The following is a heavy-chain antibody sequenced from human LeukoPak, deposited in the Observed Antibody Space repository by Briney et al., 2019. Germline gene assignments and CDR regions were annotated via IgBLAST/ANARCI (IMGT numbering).Heavy chain of an antibody. V-gene: IGHV4-39*01. J-gene: IGHJ5*02. CDR2: ICYSGST. Sequence: SETLSLTCTVSGGSISSSSYYWGWIRQPPGKGLEWIGSICYSGSTYYNSSLKSRVTISVDTSKNQFSLKLSSVTAADTAVYYCARPYDSSGYFYLWGQGTLVTVSS. D-gene: IGHD3-22*01. CDR1: GGSISSSSYY. CDR3: ARPYDSSGYFYL.